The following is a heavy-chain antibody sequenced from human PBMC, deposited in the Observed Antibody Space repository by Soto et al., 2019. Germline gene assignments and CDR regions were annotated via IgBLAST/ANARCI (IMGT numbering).Heavy chain of an antibody. V-gene: IGHV3-73*01. D-gene: IGHD3-9*01. Sequence: GSLRLSCAASGFTFSGSAMHWVRQASGKGLEWIGRIRSKANNYATTYAASVKGRFTISRDDSKNTAYLQMDSLRTEDTALYFCTRLLNGYDILTGYWGQGTLVTVSS. CDR3: TRLLNGYDILTGY. CDR2: IRSKANNYAT. CDR1: GFTFSGSA. J-gene: IGHJ4*02.